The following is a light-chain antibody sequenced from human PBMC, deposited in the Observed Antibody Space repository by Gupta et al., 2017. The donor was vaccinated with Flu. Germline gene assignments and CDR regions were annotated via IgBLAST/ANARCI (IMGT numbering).Light chain of an antibody. V-gene: IGKV3-11*01. CDR1: QSVSSY. J-gene: IGKJ2*03. CDR3: QQRSNWPPYS. Sequence: EIVLTQSPATLSLSPEERATLSCRASQSVSSYLAWYQQNPGQAPRLLIYDASNRATGIPARFSGSGSGTDFTLTISSLEPEDFAVYYCQQRSNWPPYSFGQGTKLEIK. CDR2: DAS.